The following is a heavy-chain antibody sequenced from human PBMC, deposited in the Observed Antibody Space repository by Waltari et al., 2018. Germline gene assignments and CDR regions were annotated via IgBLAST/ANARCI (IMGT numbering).Heavy chain of an antibody. J-gene: IGHJ4*02. Sequence: EVQLLESGGGLVQPGGSLRLSCAASGLPFSSHAMSWVRQAPGKGLEWVSAISGSGGSTYYADSVKGRFTISRDNSKNTLYLQMNSLRAEDTAVYYCARSTMVDYFDYWGQGTLVTVSS. CDR1: GLPFSSHA. D-gene: IGHD3-10*01. CDR3: ARSTMVDYFDY. CDR2: ISGSGGST. V-gene: IGHV3-23*01.